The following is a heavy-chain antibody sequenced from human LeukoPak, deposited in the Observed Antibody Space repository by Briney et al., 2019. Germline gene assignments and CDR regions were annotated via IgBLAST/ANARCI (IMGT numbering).Heavy chain of an antibody. Sequence: PGGSLRLSCAASGCTFSSYGMNWVRQTPGKGLEWVSYIGTSSSTIYYVDSVKGRFTISRDSAKDSLYLQMNSLRDEDTAVYYCARHDYGGNSGDYWGQGTLVTVSS. CDR3: ARHDYGGNSGDY. CDR1: GCTFSSYG. D-gene: IGHD4-23*01. J-gene: IGHJ4*02. V-gene: IGHV3-48*02. CDR2: IGTSSSTI.